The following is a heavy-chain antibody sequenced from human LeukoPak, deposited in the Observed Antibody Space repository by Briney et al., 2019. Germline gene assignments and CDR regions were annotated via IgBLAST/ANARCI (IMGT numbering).Heavy chain of an antibody. CDR2: ISGSGGST. CDR1: GFTFSSYA. J-gene: IGHJ6*02. D-gene: IGHD1-26*01. V-gene: IGHV3-23*01. Sequence: GGSLRLSCAASGFTFSSYAMSWVRQAPGKGLEWVSAISGSGGSTYYADSVKGRFTISRDNSKNTLYLQMNSLRAEDTAVYYCAKSVSGSYSAYYGMDVWGQGTTVTVSS. CDR3: AKSVSGSYSAYYGMDV.